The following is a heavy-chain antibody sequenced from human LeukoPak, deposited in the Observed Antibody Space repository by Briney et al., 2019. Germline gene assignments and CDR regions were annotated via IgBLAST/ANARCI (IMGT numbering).Heavy chain of an antibody. V-gene: IGHV1-69*13. CDR2: IIPIFGTA. Sequence: SVKVSCKASGGTFSSYAISWVRQAPGQGLEWMGGIIPIFGTANYAQKFQGRVTITADESTSTAYMELSSLKSEDTAVYYCARASDRYSSESPWGQGTLVTVSS. D-gene: IGHD5-18*01. J-gene: IGHJ5*02. CDR3: ARASDRYSSESP. CDR1: GGTFSSYA.